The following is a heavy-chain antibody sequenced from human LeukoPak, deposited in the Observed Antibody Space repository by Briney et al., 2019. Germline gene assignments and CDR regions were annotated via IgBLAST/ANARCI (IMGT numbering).Heavy chain of an antibody. V-gene: IGHV3-33*01. D-gene: IGHD5-18*01. CDR2: IWYDGTIK. CDR1: GVTFSNYG. J-gene: IGHJ4*02. Sequence: GGSLRLSCGTSGVTFSNYGMHWVRQAPGKGLEWVAFIWYDGTIKYYVVSVKGRFTISRDNSKNTVYLQMNSLRADDTAVCYCARDRYGIQRDYFDYWGQGILVTVSS. CDR3: ARDRYGIQRDYFDY.